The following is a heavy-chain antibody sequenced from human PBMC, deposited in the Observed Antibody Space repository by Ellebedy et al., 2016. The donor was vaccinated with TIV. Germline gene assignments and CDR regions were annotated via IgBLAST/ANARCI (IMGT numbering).Heavy chain of an antibody. Sequence: GGSLRLXXAASGLTFSAYAMSWVRQAPGKGLEWISAITRTGDSTYYVDSVKGRFTISRDNSNNTLYLHINNLRADDTAVYYCAKDYPAGSSSDYWGRGTLLTVSS. CDR3: AKDYPAGSSSDY. V-gene: IGHV3-23*01. CDR1: GLTFSAYA. CDR2: ITRTGDST. D-gene: IGHD6-13*01. J-gene: IGHJ4*02.